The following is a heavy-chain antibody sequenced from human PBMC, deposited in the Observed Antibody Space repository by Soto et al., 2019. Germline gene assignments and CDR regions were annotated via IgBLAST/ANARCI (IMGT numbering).Heavy chain of an antibody. J-gene: IGHJ4*02. CDR3: ARHTPAISISDH. CDR1: GGSISSSSYY. V-gene: IGHV4-39*01. Sequence: QLQLQESGPGLVKPSETLSLTCTVSGGSISSSSYYWGWIRQPPGKGLEWIGSLYYSGSTYYNPSLKSRVTISVDTSKNQFSLKLSSVTAADTAVYYCARHTPAISISDHWGQGTLVTVSS. CDR2: LYYSGST. D-gene: IGHD2-15*01.